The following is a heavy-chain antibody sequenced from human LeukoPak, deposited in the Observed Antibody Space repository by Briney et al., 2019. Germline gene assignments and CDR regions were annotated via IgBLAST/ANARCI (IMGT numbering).Heavy chain of an antibody. D-gene: IGHD3-3*01. J-gene: IGHJ4*02. CDR2: IRYDGSNK. CDR1: GFTFSSYG. Sequence: GGPLSLSFAASGFTFSSYGMHWVRQAPGKGLEWVAFIRYDGSNKYYADSVKGRFTISRDNSKNTLYLQMNSLRAEDTAVYYCAKDRVGDFWSGYYTGKAYGYWGQGTLVTVSS. CDR3: AKDRVGDFWSGYYTGKAYGY. V-gene: IGHV3-30*02.